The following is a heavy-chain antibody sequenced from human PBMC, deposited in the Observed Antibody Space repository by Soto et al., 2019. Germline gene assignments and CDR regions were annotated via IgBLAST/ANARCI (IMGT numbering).Heavy chain of an antibody. J-gene: IGHJ4*02. V-gene: IGHV3-48*03. CDR1: GFTFSSYE. D-gene: IGHD3-3*01. CDR3: ARDGNYDFWSGPVSPFDY. CDR2: ISSSGSTI. Sequence: PGGSLRLSCAASGFTFSSYEMNWVRQAPGKGLEWVSYISSSGSTIYYADSVKGRFTISRDNAKNSLYLQMNSLRAEDTAVYYCARDGNYDFWSGPVSPFDYWGQGTLVTVSS.